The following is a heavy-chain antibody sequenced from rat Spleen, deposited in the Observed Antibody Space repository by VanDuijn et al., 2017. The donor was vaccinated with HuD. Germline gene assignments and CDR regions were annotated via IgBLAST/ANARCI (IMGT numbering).Heavy chain of an antibody. Sequence: EVQLVESGGGLVQPGRSLKLSCVASGFTFNNYVMAWVRQAPTKGLEWVAAISYDGISTYYRDSVKGRFTISRDNAKSTLFLQMDSLRSEDTATYYCATNSGPSYWGQGVMVTVSS. V-gene: IGHV5-29*01. CDR3: ATNSGPSY. J-gene: IGHJ2*01. CDR1: GFTFNNYV. D-gene: IGHD4-3*01. CDR2: ISYDGIST.